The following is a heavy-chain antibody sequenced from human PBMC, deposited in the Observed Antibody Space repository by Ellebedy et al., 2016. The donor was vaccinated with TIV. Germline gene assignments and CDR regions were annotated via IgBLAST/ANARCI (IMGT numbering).Heavy chain of an antibody. CDR2: IYSGGST. CDR1: GFTFSNAW. CDR3: AKDAPGYSYGDNWFDP. V-gene: IGHV3-53*01. D-gene: IGHD5-18*01. Sequence: GESLKISCAASGFTFSNAWMSWVRQAPGKGLEWVSVIYSGGSTYYADSVKGRFTISRDNSKNTLYLQMNSLRAEDTAVYYCAKDAPGYSYGDNWFDPWGQGTLVTVSS. J-gene: IGHJ5*02.